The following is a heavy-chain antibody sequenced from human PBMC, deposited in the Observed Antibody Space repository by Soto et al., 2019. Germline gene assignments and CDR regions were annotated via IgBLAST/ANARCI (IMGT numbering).Heavy chain of an antibody. Sequence: QVQLVQSGAEVKKPGSSVKVSCKASGDTFSTYTITWMRQAPGQGLEWMGGIIPRSATSNYAQKFQGRVTMTADQSTNTAYLELRSLRSEDTAVYYCAREGLVLVPTTVNSDYYYYAMDVWGQGTTVTVSS. CDR3: AREGLVLVPTTVNSDYYYYAMDV. D-gene: IGHD2-2*01. J-gene: IGHJ6*02. CDR2: IIPRSATS. CDR1: GDTFSTYT. V-gene: IGHV1-69*12.